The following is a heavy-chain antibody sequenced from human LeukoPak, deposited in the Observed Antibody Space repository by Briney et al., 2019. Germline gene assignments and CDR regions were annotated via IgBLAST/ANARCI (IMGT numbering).Heavy chain of an antibody. CDR1: GLSFRDYA. CDR3: VRGRADSSAYYWGPFDL. Sequence: PGGSLRLSCEASGLSFRDYAMHWVRQAPARGLEWVAVISQDGSNQNYADSVHDRVTITSDNSKNTLCLQMFNLKTEDTAVYFCVRGRADSSAYYWGPFDLWGQGALVTVSA. CDR2: ISQDGSNQ. J-gene: IGHJ4*02. V-gene: IGHV3-30*04. D-gene: IGHD3-22*01.